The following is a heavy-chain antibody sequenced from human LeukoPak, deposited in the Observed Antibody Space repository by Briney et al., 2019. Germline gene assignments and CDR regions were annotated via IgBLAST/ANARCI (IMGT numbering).Heavy chain of an antibody. V-gene: IGHV4-61*02. Sequence: SQTLSLTCTVSGGSLDSGNYFWNWIRQPAGKGPEWIGRVYSSGTTNYNPSLKSRVTISVDTSRNEFSLKVTSVTAADTAVYYCTRGAGWLIDYWGQGILVTVSS. CDR3: TRGAGWLIDY. D-gene: IGHD3-16*01. J-gene: IGHJ4*02. CDR1: GGSLDSGNYF. CDR2: VYSSGTT.